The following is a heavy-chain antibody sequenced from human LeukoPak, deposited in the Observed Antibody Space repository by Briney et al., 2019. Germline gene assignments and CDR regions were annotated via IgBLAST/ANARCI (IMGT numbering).Heavy chain of an antibody. D-gene: IGHD1-26*01. V-gene: IGHV4-59*01. Sequence: SETLSLTCTVSGDSISSYYWSWIRQLPGKGLEWIGYMYYSGTTNYNPSLKSRVTMSVDTSKNQFSLELSSVTAADTAVYYCASCIVGANWFDPWGQGILVTVSS. CDR2: MYYSGTT. CDR3: ASCIVGANWFDP. J-gene: IGHJ5*02. CDR1: GDSISSYY.